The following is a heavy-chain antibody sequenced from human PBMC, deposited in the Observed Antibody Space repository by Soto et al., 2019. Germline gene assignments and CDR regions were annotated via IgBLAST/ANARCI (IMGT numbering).Heavy chain of an antibody. Sequence: EVQLVESGGNLIQPGGSLRLSCAASGFTVTNKYMTWVRQAPGKGLEWVSLIYSGGATSYADSVKGRFTISRDNSKDILYLQVNSLRAEDTAVYYCARVDYGDYGWYFDLWDRGTLVTVSS. CDR3: ARVDYGDYGWYFDL. J-gene: IGHJ2*01. CDR1: GFTVTNKY. D-gene: IGHD4-17*01. CDR2: IYSGGAT. V-gene: IGHV3-53*01.